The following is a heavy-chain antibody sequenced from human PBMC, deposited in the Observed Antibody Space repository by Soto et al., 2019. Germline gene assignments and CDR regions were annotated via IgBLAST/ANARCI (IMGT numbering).Heavy chain of an antibody. D-gene: IGHD3-9*01. V-gene: IGHV1-18*01. J-gene: IGHJ3*02. CDR2: ISAYNGNT. CDR3: VKDKKYDKLSAWDALDI. Sequence: ASVKVSCKASGYTFTSYGISWVRQAPGQGLEWMGWISAYNGNTNYAQKLQGRVTMTTDTSTSTVYMELSSLRSEDTAVYYCVKDKKYDKLSAWDALDIWGHGTLVTVS. CDR1: GYTFTSYG.